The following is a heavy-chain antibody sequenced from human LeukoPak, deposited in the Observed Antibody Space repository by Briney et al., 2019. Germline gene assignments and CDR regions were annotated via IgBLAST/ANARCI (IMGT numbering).Heavy chain of an antibody. CDR1: GFTFSSYA. D-gene: IGHD3-3*01. V-gene: IGHV3-48*04. CDR3: AKDRVLRFLEWPLGWFDP. CDR2: ISYNRRSI. J-gene: IGHJ5*02. Sequence: GGSLRLSCAASGFTFSSYAMSWVRQAPGKGLEWISYISYNRRSIYYADSVKGRFTISKDDAKKLLFLQMDSLRAEDTAVYYCAKDRVLRFLEWPLGWFDPWGQGTLVTVSS.